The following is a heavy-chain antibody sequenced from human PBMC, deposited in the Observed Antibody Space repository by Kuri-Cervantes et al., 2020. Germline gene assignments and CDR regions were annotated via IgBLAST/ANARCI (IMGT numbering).Heavy chain of an antibody. J-gene: IGHJ4*02. D-gene: IGHD3-9*01. CDR2: ISSSGSTI. Sequence: GESLKISCAASGFTFSDYYMSWIRQAPGKGLEWLSYISSSGSTIYYADSVKGRFTISRDNAKNSLYLQMNSLRAEDTAVYYCARDFAGVTRYFDCWGQGTLVTVSS. CDR3: ARDFAGVTRYFDC. CDR1: GFTFSDYY. V-gene: IGHV3-11*04.